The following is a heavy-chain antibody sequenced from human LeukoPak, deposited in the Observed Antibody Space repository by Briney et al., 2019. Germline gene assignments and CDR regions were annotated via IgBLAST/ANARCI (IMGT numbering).Heavy chain of an antibody. D-gene: IGHD3-3*01. CDR2: ISSSSSYI. Sequence: GGSLRLSCAASGFTFSSYSMNWVRQAPGKGLEWVSSISSSSSYIYYADSVKGRFTISRDNAKNSLYLQMNSLRAEDTAVYYCARDRDLRTYDFWSGYYTGIDPRTPGGGMDVWGQGTTVTVSS. J-gene: IGHJ6*02. V-gene: IGHV3-21*04. CDR3: ARDRDLRTYDFWSGYYTGIDPRTPGGGMDV. CDR1: GFTFSSYS.